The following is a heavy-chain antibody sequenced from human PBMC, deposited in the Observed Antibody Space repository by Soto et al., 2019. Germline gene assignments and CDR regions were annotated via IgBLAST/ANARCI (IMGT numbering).Heavy chain of an antibody. J-gene: IGHJ3*02. CDR3: ARDHGVYYGAGRGGAFDI. V-gene: IGHV4-59*01. Sequence: SETLSLTCTFSGGSISSYYWSWIRQPPGKGLEWIGYIYYSGSTNYNPSLKSRVTISVDTSKNQFSLKLSSVTAADTAVYYCARDHGVYYGAGRGGAFDIWGQGTMVTVSS. CDR1: GGSISSYY. CDR2: IYYSGST. D-gene: IGHD3-10*01.